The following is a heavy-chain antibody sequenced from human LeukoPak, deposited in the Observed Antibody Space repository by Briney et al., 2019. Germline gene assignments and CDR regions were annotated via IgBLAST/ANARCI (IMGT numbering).Heavy chain of an antibody. CDR2: INHSGST. D-gene: IGHD3-3*01. J-gene: IGHJ3*02. Sequence: SETLSLTCAVYGGSFSGYYWSWIRQPPGKGLEWIGEINHSGSTNYNPSLKSRVTISVDTSKNQFSLKLSSETAADTAVYYCARDRPRYDFWSGYYTPDAFDIWGQGTMVTVSS. V-gene: IGHV4-34*01. CDR3: ARDRPRYDFWSGYYTPDAFDI. CDR1: GGSFSGYY.